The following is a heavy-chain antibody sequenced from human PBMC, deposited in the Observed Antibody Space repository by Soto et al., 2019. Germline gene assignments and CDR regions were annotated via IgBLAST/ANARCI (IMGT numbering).Heavy chain of an antibody. J-gene: IGHJ6*02. V-gene: IGHV3-53*01. CDR1: GFTVSSNY. CDR3: AREDPHNYYYGMDV. CDR2: IYSGGST. Sequence: PGGSLRLSCAASGFTVSSNYMSWVRQAPGKGLEWVSVIYSGGSTYYADSVKGRFTISRDNSKNTLHLQMNSLRAEDTAVYYCAREDPHNYYYGMDVWGQGTTVTVSS.